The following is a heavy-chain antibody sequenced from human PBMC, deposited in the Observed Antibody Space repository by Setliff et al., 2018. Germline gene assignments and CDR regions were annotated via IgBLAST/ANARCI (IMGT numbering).Heavy chain of an antibody. Sequence: PSETLSLTCTVSGGSISSSNYYWSWIRQPPGKGLEWIGEINHSGSTNYNPSLKSRVTISVDTSKNQFSLKLSSVTAADTAVYYCARGKIRITMVVVPTGGAFDIWGQGTMVTVSS. CDR2: INHSGST. CDR3: ARGKIRITMVVVPTGGAFDI. V-gene: IGHV4-39*07. CDR1: GGSISSSNYY. J-gene: IGHJ3*02. D-gene: IGHD3-22*01.